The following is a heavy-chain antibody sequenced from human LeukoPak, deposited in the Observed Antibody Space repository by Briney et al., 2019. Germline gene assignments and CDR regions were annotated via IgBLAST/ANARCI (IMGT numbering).Heavy chain of an antibody. CDR1: GGSFSGYY. V-gene: IGHV4-34*01. D-gene: IGHD2-21*02. J-gene: IGHJ4*02. CDR3: ATNVTYSFDN. CDR2: INHSGST. Sequence: SETLSLTCAVYGGSFSGYYWSWIRQPPGKGLEWIGEINHSGSTYYNPSLKSRITISIDRSKNQFSLKLNSVTAADSAVYYCATNVTYSFDNWGQGTLVTVSS.